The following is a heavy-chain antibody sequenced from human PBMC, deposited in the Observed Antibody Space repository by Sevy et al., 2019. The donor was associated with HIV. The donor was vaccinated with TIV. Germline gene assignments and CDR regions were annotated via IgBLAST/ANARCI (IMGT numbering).Heavy chain of an antibody. V-gene: IGHV3-30*04. CDR3: ARDLNSGYANYYYYGMDV. Sequence: GGSLRLSCAASGFTFINHAMHWVRRAPGKGLEWVTVLSYDGSNKDYADSVKGRFTISRDTSKSTVYLQMDSLRAEDTAVYYCARDLNSGYANYYYYGMDVWGQGTTVTVSS. CDR2: LSYDGSNK. CDR1: GFTFINHA. D-gene: IGHD5-12*01. J-gene: IGHJ6*02.